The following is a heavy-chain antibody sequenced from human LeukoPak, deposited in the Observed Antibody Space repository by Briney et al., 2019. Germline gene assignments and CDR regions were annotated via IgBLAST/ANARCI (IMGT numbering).Heavy chain of an antibody. Sequence: ASVKVSCKASGYTFITYGISWVRQAPGQGLEWVGWVSAYADNTNYVQKLPGRVTMTTDTSTSTAYMELRSLRSDDTAVYYCARDCIGCHGFDYWGQGTLVTVSS. D-gene: IGHD2-15*01. CDR1: GYTFITYG. J-gene: IGHJ4*02. V-gene: IGHV1-18*01. CDR3: ARDCIGCHGFDY. CDR2: VSAYADNT.